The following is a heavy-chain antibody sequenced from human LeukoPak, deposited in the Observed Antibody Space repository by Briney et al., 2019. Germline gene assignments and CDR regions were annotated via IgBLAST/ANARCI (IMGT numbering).Heavy chain of an antibody. D-gene: IGHD5-24*01. CDR1: GFTFSSYG. V-gene: IGHV3-30*18. J-gene: IGHJ4*02. CDR3: AKDRDWYYFDY. CDR2: ISYDGSNK. Sequence: GGSLRLSCAASGFTFSSYGMHWVRQAPGKGLEWVAVISYDGSNKYYADSVKGRFTISRDNSKNTLHLQMNSLRAEDTAVYYCAKDRDWYYFDYWGQGTLVTVSS.